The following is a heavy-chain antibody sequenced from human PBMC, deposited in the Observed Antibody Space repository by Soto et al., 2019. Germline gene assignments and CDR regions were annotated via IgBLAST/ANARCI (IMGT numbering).Heavy chain of an antibody. V-gene: IGHV3-7*01. CDR2: IKPDGSGE. D-gene: IGHD2-21*02. Sequence: EVQLVESGGGLVQPGGSLRLSCTGSGITLSRDWMTWVRQAPGKGLEWVASIKPDGSGEYYLDSVKGRFTISRDNTKNSLYLQANSLRAEDTAMYFCAKLLNGVTALDYWGQGTLVTVSS. J-gene: IGHJ4*02. CDR3: AKLLNGVTALDY. CDR1: GITLSRDW.